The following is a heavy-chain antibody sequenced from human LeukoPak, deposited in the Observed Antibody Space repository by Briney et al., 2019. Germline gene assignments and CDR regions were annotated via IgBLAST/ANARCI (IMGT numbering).Heavy chain of an antibody. CDR2: ISGSGGST. D-gene: IGHD3-10*01. V-gene: IGHV3-23*01. CDR3: AKAATGVLWFGEFELDY. CDR1: GFTFSSYA. J-gene: IGHJ4*02. Sequence: PGGSPRLSCAASGFTFSSYAMSWVRQAPGKGLEWVSAISGSGGSTYYADSVKGRFTISRDNSKNTLYLQMNSLRAEDTAVYYCAKAATGVLWFGEFELDYWGQGTLVTVSS.